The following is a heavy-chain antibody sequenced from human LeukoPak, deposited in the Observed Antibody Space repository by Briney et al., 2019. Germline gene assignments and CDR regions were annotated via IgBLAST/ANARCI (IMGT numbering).Heavy chain of an antibody. CDR1: GDSISRYY. D-gene: IGHD3-10*01. Sequence: PSETLSLSCTVSGDSISRYYWSWIRQPAGKGLEWIGRIYNGGIITYNPSLKSRVTMSIDTSNNQFSLRLRFVTAADTAVYYCARDSGTTGEVKFDPWGQGTLVTVSS. CDR3: ARDSGTTGEVKFDP. V-gene: IGHV4-4*07. CDR2: IYNGGII. J-gene: IGHJ5*02.